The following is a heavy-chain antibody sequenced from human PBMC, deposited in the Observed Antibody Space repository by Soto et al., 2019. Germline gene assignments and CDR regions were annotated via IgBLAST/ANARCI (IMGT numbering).Heavy chain of an antibody. CDR1: GFTFSTSG. Sequence: PGGSLRLSCAASGFTFSTSGMHWVRQAPGKGLEWVAFISYDGSNKYYADSVKGRLTISRDNSKNTLYLQMNSLRAEDTAVYYCAMRVGDLDYSGQGSLVTVSS. CDR2: ISYDGSNK. CDR3: AMRVGDLDY. V-gene: IGHV3-30*03. D-gene: IGHD1-26*01. J-gene: IGHJ4*02.